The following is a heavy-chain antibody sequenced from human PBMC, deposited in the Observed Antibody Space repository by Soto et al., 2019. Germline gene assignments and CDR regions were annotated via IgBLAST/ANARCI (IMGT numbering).Heavy chain of an antibody. J-gene: IGHJ6*03. CDR1: GGSISSYY. D-gene: IGHD3-10*01. CDR3: ARYMVRGVLRYMDV. CDR2: IYYSGST. V-gene: IGHV4-59*08. Sequence: SETLSLTCTVSGGSISSYYWSWIRQPPGKGLEWIGYIYYSGSTNYNPSLKSRVTVSVDTSKNQFSLKLSSVTAADTAVYYCARYMVRGVLRYMDVWGKGTTVTVSS.